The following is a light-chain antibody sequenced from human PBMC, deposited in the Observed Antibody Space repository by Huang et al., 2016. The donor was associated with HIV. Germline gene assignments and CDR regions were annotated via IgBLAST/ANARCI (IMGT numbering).Light chain of an antibody. J-gene: IGKJ5*01. CDR1: HSVSSN. V-gene: IGKV3-15*01. CDR2: GAS. CDR3: QQYDNWPLT. Sequence: DRVMTQSPATLSGAPGERVTLSCRASHSVSSNLAWYQQKPGQAPRRLIHGASTMATGIPARFSGSGSGTEFTLAISSLQSEDSGVYFCQQYDNWPLTFGQGTRLEIK.